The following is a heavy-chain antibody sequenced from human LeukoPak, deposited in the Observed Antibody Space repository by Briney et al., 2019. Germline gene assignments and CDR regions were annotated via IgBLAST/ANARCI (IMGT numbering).Heavy chain of an antibody. CDR1: GGSFSGYY. V-gene: IGHV4-34*01. J-gene: IGHJ6*02. CDR2: INHSGST. D-gene: IGHD2-2*02. Sequence: SETLSLTCAVHGGSFSGYYWSWIRQPPGKGLEWIGEINHSGSTNYNPSLKSRVTISVDTSKNQFSLKLSSVTAADTAVYYCARGAPILGYCSSTSCYTRLSYYYYGMDVWGQGATVTVSS. CDR3: ARGAPILGYCSSTSCYTRLSYYYYGMDV.